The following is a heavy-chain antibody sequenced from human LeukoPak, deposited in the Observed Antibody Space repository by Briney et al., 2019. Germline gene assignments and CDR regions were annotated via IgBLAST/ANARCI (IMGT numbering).Heavy chain of an antibody. CDR1: GFTFSSYA. D-gene: IGHD1-26*01. CDR3: AKDLVVGATNYYFDY. V-gene: IGHV3-23*01. J-gene: IGHJ4*02. CDR2: ISGSGGST. Sequence: PGGSLRLSCAASGFTFSSYAMSWVRQAPGRGLEWVSAISGSGGSTYYADSVKGRFTISRDNSKNTLYLQMNSLRAEDTAVYYCAKDLVVGATNYYFDYWGQGTLVTVSS.